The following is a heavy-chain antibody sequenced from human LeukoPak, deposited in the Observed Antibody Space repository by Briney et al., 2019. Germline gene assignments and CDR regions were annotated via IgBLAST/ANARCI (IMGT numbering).Heavy chain of an antibody. CDR3: ARVWGWLQFYLFDY. D-gene: IGHD5-24*01. CDR1: GGSFSGYY. Sequence: SETLSLTCAVYGGSFSGYYWSWIRQPPGKGLEWIGEINHSGSTNYNPSLKSRVTISVDTSKNQFSLKLSSVTAADTAVYYCARVWGWLQFYLFDYWGQGILVTVSS. J-gene: IGHJ4*02. CDR2: INHSGST. V-gene: IGHV4-34*01.